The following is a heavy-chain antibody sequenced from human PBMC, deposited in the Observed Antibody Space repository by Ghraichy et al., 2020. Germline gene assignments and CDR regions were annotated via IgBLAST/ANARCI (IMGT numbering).Heavy chain of an antibody. D-gene: IGHD1-26*01. J-gene: IGHJ1*01. Sequence: SGPTLVKPTQTLTLTCTFSGFSLSTSGVGVGWIRQPPGKALEWLALIYWDDDKRYSPSLKSRLTITKDTSKNQVVLTMTNMDPVDTATYYCAHWSGAGDAEYFQHWGQGTLVTVSS. CDR1: GFSLSTSGVG. V-gene: IGHV2-5*02. CDR3: AHWSGAGDAEYFQH. CDR2: IYWDDDK.